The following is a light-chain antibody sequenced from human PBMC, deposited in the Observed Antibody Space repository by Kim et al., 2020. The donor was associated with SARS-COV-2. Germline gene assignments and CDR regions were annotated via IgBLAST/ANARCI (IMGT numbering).Light chain of an antibody. CDR3: QQRSNRRT. CDR1: QSVSSY. J-gene: IGKJ1*01. CDR2: DAS. Sequence: SLSPGERATVSCRASQSVSSYLAWYQQKPGQAPRLLIYDASNRATGIPARFSGSGSGTDFTLTISSLEPEDFAVYYCQQRSNRRTFGQGTKVDIK. V-gene: IGKV3-11*01.